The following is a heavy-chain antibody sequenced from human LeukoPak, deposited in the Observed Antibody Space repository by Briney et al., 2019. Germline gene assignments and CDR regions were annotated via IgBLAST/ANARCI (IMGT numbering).Heavy chain of an antibody. V-gene: IGHV3-49*04. Sequence: GRSLRLSCTASGFTFGDYAMSWVRQAPGKGLEWVGLIRSKAYGGTTEYAASVKGRFTISRDDSKSIAYLQMNSLKTEDTAVYYCTRTTWIQLLDYWGQGTLVTVSS. CDR1: GFTFGDYA. D-gene: IGHD5-18*01. CDR3: TRTTWIQLLDY. CDR2: IRSKAYGGTT. J-gene: IGHJ4*02.